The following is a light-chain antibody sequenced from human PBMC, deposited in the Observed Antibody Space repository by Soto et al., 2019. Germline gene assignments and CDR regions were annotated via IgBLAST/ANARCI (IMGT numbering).Light chain of an antibody. J-gene: IGKJ2*01. CDR2: EGS. CDR1: QNIKNW. V-gene: IGKV1-5*01. Sequence: DIQMTQSPSTLSASVGDRVTITCRASQNIKNWLAWYQQRPGQAPKLLISEGSSLESGVPSTFSGTASGTEFTLTISSLQPDDFATYYCQQLNSYPYTFGQGTKLEIK. CDR3: QQLNSYPYT.